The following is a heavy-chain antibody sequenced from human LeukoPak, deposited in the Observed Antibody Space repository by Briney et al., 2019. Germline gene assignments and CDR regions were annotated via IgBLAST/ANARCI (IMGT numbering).Heavy chain of an antibody. Sequence: SETLSLTCSVSGDSITYFYWSWIRQAAGKGLEWIGRIYTSGSTNYNPSLKSRVTMSVDTSKNQFSLKLSSVTAADTAVYYCARELSTVTKEYYFDYWGQGTLVTVSS. CDR1: GDSITYFY. D-gene: IGHD4-17*01. CDR2: IYTSGST. J-gene: IGHJ4*02. CDR3: ARELSTVTKEYYFDY. V-gene: IGHV4-4*07.